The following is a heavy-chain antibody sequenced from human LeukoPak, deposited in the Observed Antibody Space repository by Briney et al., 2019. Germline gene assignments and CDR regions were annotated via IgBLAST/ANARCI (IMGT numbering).Heavy chain of an antibody. CDR2: IYYSGRT. J-gene: IGHJ5*02. CDR1: GGSFSGYY. Sequence: SETLSLTCAVYGGSFSGYYWSWIRQHPGKGLEWIGYIYYSGRTYYNPSLKSRVTISVDTSKNQFSLKLSSVTAADTAVYHCARVRDGDYGYIGFDPWGQGTLVTVSS. D-gene: IGHD4-17*01. V-gene: IGHV4-31*11. CDR3: ARVRDGDYGYIGFDP.